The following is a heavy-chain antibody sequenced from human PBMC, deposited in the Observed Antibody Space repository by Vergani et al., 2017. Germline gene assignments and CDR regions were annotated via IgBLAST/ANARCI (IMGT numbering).Heavy chain of an antibody. J-gene: IGHJ6*02. CDR3: AKANPRNSGYDYLYYYHAMDV. Sequence: EVQLLESGGDLVQPGGSLGLSCAASGFTFNHYAMNWVRQAPGKGLEWVSGISGSGGSTYYAGSVKGRFTISRDSSKNTLYLQMNSLSAGDTAVYYCAKANPRNSGYDYLYYYHAMDVWGQGTTATVSS. D-gene: IGHD5-12*01. CDR1: GFTFNHYA. CDR2: ISGSGGST. V-gene: IGHV3-23*01.